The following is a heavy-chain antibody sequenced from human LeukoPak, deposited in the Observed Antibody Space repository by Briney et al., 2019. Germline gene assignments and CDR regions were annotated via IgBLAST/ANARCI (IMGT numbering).Heavy chain of an antibody. Sequence: SETLSLTCTVSGGSISSGGYYWSWIRQHPGKGLEWIGYIYYSGSTYYHPSLKSRVTISVDTAKNQFSLKLSSVTAADTAVYYCARAYQDARPSWFDPWGQGTLVTVSS. CDR1: GGSISSGGYY. CDR2: IYYSGST. J-gene: IGHJ5*02. D-gene: IGHD3-16*01. CDR3: ARAYQDARPSWFDP. V-gene: IGHV4-31*03.